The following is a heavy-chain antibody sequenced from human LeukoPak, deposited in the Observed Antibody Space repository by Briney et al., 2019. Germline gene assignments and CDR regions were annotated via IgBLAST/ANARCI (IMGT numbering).Heavy chain of an antibody. Sequence: SETLSLTCTVSGGSISSSSYYWGWIRQPPGKGLEWIGSIYYSGSTYYNPSLKSRVTISVDTSKNQFSLKLSSVTAADTAVYYCAGGYYGSGSYSPPKEFDPWGQGTLVTVSS. CDR1: GGSISSSSYY. CDR2: IYYSGST. CDR3: AGGYYGSGSYSPPKEFDP. D-gene: IGHD3-10*01. J-gene: IGHJ5*02. V-gene: IGHV4-39*07.